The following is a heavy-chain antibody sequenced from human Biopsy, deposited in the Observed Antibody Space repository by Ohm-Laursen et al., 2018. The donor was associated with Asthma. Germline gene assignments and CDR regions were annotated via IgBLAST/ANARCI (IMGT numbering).Heavy chain of an antibody. CDR1: GFTSSSYG. D-gene: IGHD3-3*01. CDR2: ISYDGSNK. Sequence: SSLRLSCAASGFTSSSYGMHWVRQAPGKGLEWVAVISYDGSNKYYADSVKGRFTISRDNSKNTLYLQMNSLRAEDTAVYYCASQSSGPDFWSGYYYFDYWGQGTLVTVSS. J-gene: IGHJ4*02. CDR3: ASQSSGPDFWSGYYYFDY. V-gene: IGHV3-30*03.